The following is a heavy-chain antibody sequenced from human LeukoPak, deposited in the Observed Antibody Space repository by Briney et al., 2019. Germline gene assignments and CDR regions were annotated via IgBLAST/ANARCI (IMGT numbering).Heavy chain of an antibody. V-gene: IGHV1-46*01. CDR3: ARGSYDRNGMDV. CDR2: INPSGGST. D-gene: IGHD3-9*01. CDR1: GYTFTSYY. J-gene: IGHJ6*02. Sequence: ASVKVSCKASGYTFTSYYMHWVRQASGQRLEWMGIINPSGGSTSYAQKFQGRVTMTRDMSTSTVYMELSSLRSEDTAVYYCARGSYDRNGMDVWGQGTTVTVSS.